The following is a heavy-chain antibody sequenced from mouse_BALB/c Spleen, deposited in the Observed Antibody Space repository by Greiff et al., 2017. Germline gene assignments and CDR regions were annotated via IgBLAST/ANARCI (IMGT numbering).Heavy chain of an antibody. CDR2: INPGSGGT. Sequence: VQLQQSGAELVRPGTSVKVSCKASGYAFTNYLIEWVKQRPGQGLEWIGVINPGSGGTNYNEKFKGKATLTADKSSSTAYMQLSSLTSDDSAVYFCARSGTNAFDYGGQGTTLTVSS. J-gene: IGHJ2*01. CDR3: ARSGTNAFDY. V-gene: IGHV1-54*01. CDR1: GYAFTNYL. D-gene: IGHD3-3*01.